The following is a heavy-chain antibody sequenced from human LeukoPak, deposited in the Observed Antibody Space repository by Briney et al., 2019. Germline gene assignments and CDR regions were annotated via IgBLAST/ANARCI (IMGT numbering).Heavy chain of an antibody. D-gene: IGHD3-10*01. CDR1: GGTSNSHA. J-gene: IGHJ5*02. Sequence: ASVKVSCKASGGTSNSHAISWVRQAPGQGLEWMGRIIPNLGTTNRAQNFQDRVTLTADKSTNTAYMELTSLTSDDTAVYYCAGRYCSSGSYLCGWFDPWGQGTLVTVSS. CDR2: IIPNLGTT. V-gene: IGHV1-69*04. CDR3: AGRYCSSGSYLCGWFDP.